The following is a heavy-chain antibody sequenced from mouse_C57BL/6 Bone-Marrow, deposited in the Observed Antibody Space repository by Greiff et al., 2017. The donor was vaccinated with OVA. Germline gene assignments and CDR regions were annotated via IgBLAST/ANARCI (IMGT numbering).Heavy chain of an antibody. CDR2: IDPENGDT. V-gene: IGHV14-4*01. CDR3: TTPTRGSGDY. CDR1: GFNIKDDY. J-gene: IGHJ2*01. Sequence: VHVKQSGAELVRPGASVKLSCTASGFNIKDDYMHWVKQRPEQGLEWIGWIDPENGDTEYASKFQGKATITADTSSNTAYLQLSSLTSEDTAVYYCTTPTRGSGDYWGQGTTLTVSS. D-gene: IGHD1-1*01.